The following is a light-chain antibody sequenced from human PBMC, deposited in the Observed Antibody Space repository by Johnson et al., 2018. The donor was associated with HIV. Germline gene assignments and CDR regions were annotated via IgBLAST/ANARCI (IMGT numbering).Light chain of an antibody. J-gene: IGLJ1*01. CDR1: SSNIGNNY. CDR2: DNN. V-gene: IGLV1-51*01. CDR3: GTWDSSLSAYV. Sequence: QSILTQPPSVSAAPGQKVTISCSGSSSNIGNNYVSWYQQVPGAAPKLLIYDNNKRPSGIPDRFSASKSGTSVTLGITGLQTGYEADYYCGTWDSSLSAYVFGTGTKVTVL.